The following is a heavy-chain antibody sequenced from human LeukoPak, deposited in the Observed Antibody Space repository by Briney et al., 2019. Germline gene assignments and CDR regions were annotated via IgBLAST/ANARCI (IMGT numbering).Heavy chain of an antibody. CDR1: GFTFDDYA. D-gene: IGHD3-22*01. V-gene: IGHV3-9*01. CDR2: ISWNSGSI. Sequence: GGSLRLSCAASGFTFDDYAMHWVRQAPGKGLEWVSGISWNSGSIGYADSVKGRFTISRDNAKNSLYLQMNSLRAEDTAVYYCARGGGYYSDYFDYWGQGTLVTVSS. CDR3: ARGGGYYSDYFDY. J-gene: IGHJ4*02.